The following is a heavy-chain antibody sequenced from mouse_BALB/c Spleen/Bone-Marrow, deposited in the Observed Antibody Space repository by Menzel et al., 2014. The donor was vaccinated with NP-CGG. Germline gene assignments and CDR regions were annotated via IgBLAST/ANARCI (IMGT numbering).Heavy chain of an antibody. CDR3: ARNGNFYAMDY. CDR1: GFSLTSYG. D-gene: IGHD2-1*01. CDR2: IWGDGST. Sequence: QVQLQQSGPGLVAPSQSLSITCTISGFSLTSYGVHWVRQPPGKGLEWLVVIWGDGSTTYNSALKSRLSISKDNSKSQVFLKMNSLQTDDTAMYYCARNGNFYAMDYWGQGTSVTVSS. J-gene: IGHJ4*01. V-gene: IGHV2-6-1*01.